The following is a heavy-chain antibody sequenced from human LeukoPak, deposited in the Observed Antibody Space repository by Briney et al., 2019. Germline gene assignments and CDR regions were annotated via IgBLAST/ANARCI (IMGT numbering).Heavy chain of an antibody. V-gene: IGHV1-69*06. CDR1: GGTFSSYA. Sequence: SVKVSCKASGGTFSSYAIGWVRQAPGQGLEWMGGIIPIFGTANYAQKFQGRVTITADKSTSTAYMELSSLRSEDTAVYYCARGYSSGWYDRYDYWGQGTLVTVSS. J-gene: IGHJ4*02. CDR2: IIPIFGTA. D-gene: IGHD6-19*01. CDR3: ARGYSSGWYDRYDY.